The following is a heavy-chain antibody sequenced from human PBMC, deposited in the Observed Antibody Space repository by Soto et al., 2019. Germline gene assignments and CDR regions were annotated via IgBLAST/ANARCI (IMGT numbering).Heavy chain of an antibody. CDR2: ISGSGDKT. V-gene: IGHV3-23*01. Sequence: GGSLRLSCAASGFTFITYAMSWVRQAPGKGLEWVSSISGSGDKTFYADSVKGRFTISRDNSKNTVYLQMNSLRVEDTAVYYCVKPIYYYGLGSYWHWFDVWGQGTQVTVSS. J-gene: IGHJ5*02. CDR1: GFTFITYA. CDR3: VKPIYYYGLGSYWHWFDV. D-gene: IGHD3-10*01.